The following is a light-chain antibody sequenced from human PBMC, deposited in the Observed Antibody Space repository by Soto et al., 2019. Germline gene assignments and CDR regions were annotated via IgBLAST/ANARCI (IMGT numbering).Light chain of an antibody. CDR1: QSVSSY. Sequence: EIVLTQSPATLSLPPGDRATLYCGASQSVSSYLAWYQQKPGQAPRLLIYDASNRATGIPARFSGSGSGTDFTLTISSLEPEDFAVYYCQQRSNWPPITFGQGTRLEIK. J-gene: IGKJ5*01. V-gene: IGKV3-11*01. CDR3: QQRSNWPPIT. CDR2: DAS.